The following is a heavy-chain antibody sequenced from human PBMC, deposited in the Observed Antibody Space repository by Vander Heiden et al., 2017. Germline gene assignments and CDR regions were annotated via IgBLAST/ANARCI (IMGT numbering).Heavy chain of an antibody. Sequence: GSSVKVSCKASGYTFTSYDINWVRQATGQGLEWMGWMNPNSGNTGYAQKFQGRVTMTRNTSISTAYMEMSSLRSEDTAVYYCARGIMEQWRVAGNWFDPWGQGTLVTVYS. J-gene: IGHJ5*02. CDR2: MNPNSGNT. V-gene: IGHV1-8*01. CDR1: GYTFTSYD. CDR3: ARGIMEQWRVAGNWFDP. D-gene: IGHD6-19*01.